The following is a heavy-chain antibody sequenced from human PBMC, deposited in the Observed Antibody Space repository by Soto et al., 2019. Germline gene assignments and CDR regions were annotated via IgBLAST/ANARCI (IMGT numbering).Heavy chain of an antibody. CDR3: ANDILVIPGAKGPDY. V-gene: IGHV1-3*01. J-gene: IGHJ4*02. D-gene: IGHD2-2*01. CDR1: GYTSTYYG. CDR2: INAGSGNT. Sequence: ASLKVSCKTSGYTSTYYGMHWVRQAPGQRLEWMGWINAGSGNTTYSQKFQGRITITRDTSASTVYMELSSLRSEDTAVYYCANDILVIPGAKGPDYWGQGALVTVSS.